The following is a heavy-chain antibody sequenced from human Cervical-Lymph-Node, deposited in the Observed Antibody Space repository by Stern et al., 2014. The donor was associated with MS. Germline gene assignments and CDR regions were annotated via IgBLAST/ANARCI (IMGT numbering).Heavy chain of an antibody. CDR1: GYSFTGYY. V-gene: IGHV1-2*02. J-gene: IGHJ3*02. CDR2: INGKSGCT. D-gene: IGHD3-3*01. Sequence: VQLVESGAEVKKPGASVKVSCKASGYSFTGYYMHWLRQAPGQGLEWMGWINGKSGCTNYAQKFQGRVTMTRDTPISTAYMELSRLRSDDTAVYFCARDSPDLNAFDIWGEGTMVTVSS. CDR3: ARDSPDLNAFDI.